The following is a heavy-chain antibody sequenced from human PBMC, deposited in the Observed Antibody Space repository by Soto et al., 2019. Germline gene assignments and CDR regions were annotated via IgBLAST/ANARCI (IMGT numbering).Heavy chain of an antibody. CDR2: ISYDGSLQ. Sequence: QAQLVEAGGGVVQPGRSLRLSCAASGFAFSSYGMHWVRQAPGTGLEWVAVISYDGSLQHYADSVKGRFTISRDNSQKMVLLQMSSLRAEDTAVYYCVSDRGYGHASVPYSWGQGTLVSVSS. V-gene: IGHV3-30*03. J-gene: IGHJ4*02. D-gene: IGHD5-18*01. CDR1: GFAFSSYG. CDR3: VSDRGYGHASVPYS.